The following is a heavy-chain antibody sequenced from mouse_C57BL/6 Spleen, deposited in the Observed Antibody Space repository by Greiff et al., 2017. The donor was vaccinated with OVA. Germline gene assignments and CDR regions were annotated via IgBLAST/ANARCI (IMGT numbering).Heavy chain of an antibody. D-gene: IGHD1-1*01. J-gene: IGHJ1*03. CDR2: IDPSDSET. V-gene: IGHV1-52*01. Sequence: VQLQQPGAELVRPGSSVKLSCKASGYTFTSYWMHWVKQRPIQGLEWIGNIDPSDSETHYNQKFKDKATLTVDKSSSTAYMQLSSLTSEDSAVYYCAREGTTVVAPGYFDVWGTGTTVTVSS. CDR1: GYTFTSYW. CDR3: AREGTTVVAPGYFDV.